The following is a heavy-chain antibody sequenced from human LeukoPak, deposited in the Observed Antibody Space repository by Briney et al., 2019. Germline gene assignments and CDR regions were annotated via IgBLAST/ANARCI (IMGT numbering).Heavy chain of an antibody. CDR3: AHRGFGGYDSSGYRSWYFDL. CDR2: IYWDDDK. J-gene: IGHJ2*01. D-gene: IGHD3-22*01. V-gene: IGHV2-5*02. CDR1: GFSLSTSGVG. Sequence: SGPTLVKPTQTLTLTCTFSGFSLSTSGVGVGWIRQPPGKALEWLALIYWDDDKRYSPSLKSRLTITKDTSKNQVVLTMTNMDPVDTATYYCAHRGFGGYDSSGYRSWYFDLWGRGTLVTVSS.